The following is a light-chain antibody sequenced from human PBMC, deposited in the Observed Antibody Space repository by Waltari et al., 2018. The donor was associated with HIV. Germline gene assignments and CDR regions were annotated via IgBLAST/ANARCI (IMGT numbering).Light chain of an antibody. V-gene: IGLV3-21*02. CDR2: DGR. CDR3: QVWISPNDQLNWV. J-gene: IGLJ3*02. Sequence: SYVLTQPPSVSVAPGQTARITCGGDNIGSKRVHWYQQMPGQAPVLVVYDGRDRPSGIHERISGSNSGNTATLTISRVEAGDEADYYCQVWISPNDQLNWVFGGGTKLTVL. CDR1: NIGSKR.